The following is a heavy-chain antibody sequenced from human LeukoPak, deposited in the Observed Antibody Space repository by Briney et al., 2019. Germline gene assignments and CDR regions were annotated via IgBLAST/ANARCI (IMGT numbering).Heavy chain of an antibody. J-gene: IGHJ4*02. Sequence: GGSLRLSCAASGYTFSSYAMSWVRQAPGKGLEWVSAISGSGGSTYYADSVKGRFTISRDNSKNTLYLQMNSLRAEDTAVYYCAKDLGYIVGATTDYWGQGTLVTVSS. V-gene: IGHV3-23*01. CDR2: ISGSGGST. D-gene: IGHD1-26*01. CDR1: GYTFSSYA. CDR3: AKDLGYIVGATTDY.